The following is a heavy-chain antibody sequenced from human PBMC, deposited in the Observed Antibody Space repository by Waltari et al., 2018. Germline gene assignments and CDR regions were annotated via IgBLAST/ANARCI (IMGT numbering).Heavy chain of an antibody. Sequence: QVQLQESGPGLVKPSQTLSLTCTVSGGSISSGGYYWSWIRQHPGKGLEWIGYIYYSGSTYYNPSLKSRVTISVDTSKNQVFLNLTSVTVADTAVYYCARALAPSGNEAFDIWGQGTLVTVSS. J-gene: IGHJ3*02. CDR1: GGSISSGGYY. D-gene: IGHD6-13*01. CDR2: IYYSGST. V-gene: IGHV4-31*03. CDR3: ARALAPSGNEAFDI.